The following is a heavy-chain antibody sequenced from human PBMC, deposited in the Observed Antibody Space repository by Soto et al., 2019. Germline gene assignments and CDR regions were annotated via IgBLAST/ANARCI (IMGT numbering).Heavy chain of an antibody. J-gene: IGHJ6*02. D-gene: IGHD5-18*01. CDR3: ASARYFGVDV. CDR1: GSSRNDVTHY. CDR2: TYYTGST. Sequence: SETLSRTCSLSGSSRNDVTHYYTWVRQPPGKGLELIATTYYTGSTHYNSSLKSRAPISVDTSQKQFCLELTSVTAADTAVYHFASARYFGVDVWGHGPTVTVS. V-gene: IGHV4-39*01.